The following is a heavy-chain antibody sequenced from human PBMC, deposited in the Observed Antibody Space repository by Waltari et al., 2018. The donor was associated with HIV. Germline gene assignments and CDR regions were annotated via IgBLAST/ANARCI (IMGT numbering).Heavy chain of an antibody. CDR3: ARDSPRLSGTSRFDY. V-gene: IGHV3-21*02. D-gene: IGHD1-7*01. CDR1: GFTFTSYS. Sequence: EVRLVESGGGLVKPGGSLRLSCAASGFTFTSYSMHWVRQAPGKGLEWVSFISSSSSHIYYTDSLKGRFTISRDNAKNSLYLQMNSLRADDTAIYYCARDSPRLSGTSRFDYWGRGTLVTVSS. CDR2: ISSSSSHI. J-gene: IGHJ4*02.